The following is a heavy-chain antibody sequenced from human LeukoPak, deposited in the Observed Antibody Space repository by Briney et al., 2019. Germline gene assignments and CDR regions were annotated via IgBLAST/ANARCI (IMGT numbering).Heavy chain of an antibody. CDR2: ISRSGST. J-gene: IGHJ5*02. CDR3: AVSAAALFDP. D-gene: IGHD6-6*01. V-gene: IGHV4-34*01. CDR1: GGSFSGYF. Sequence: SETLSLTCAIYGGSFSGYFWSWFRQPPGTGLEWIGEISRSGSTNYNSSLSLKSRVTISVDTSKNQFSLKLSSVTAADTAVYYCAVSAAALFDPWGQGTLVTVSS.